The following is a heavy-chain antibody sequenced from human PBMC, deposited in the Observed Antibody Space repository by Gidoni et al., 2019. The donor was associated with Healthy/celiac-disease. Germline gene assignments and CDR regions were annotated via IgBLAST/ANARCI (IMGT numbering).Heavy chain of an antibody. CDR3: ARDPPRAYDFWSGYYRFWYFDL. CDR2: ISSSGSTI. CDR1: GYTFSDYY. V-gene: IGHV3-11*01. J-gene: IGHJ2*01. D-gene: IGHD3-3*01. Sequence: QVQLVESGGGLVKPGGSLRLSCAASGYTFSDYYMSWIRQAPGKGLEWVSYISSSGSTIYYADSVKGRFTIARDNAKNSLYLQMNSLRAEDTAVYYCARDPPRAYDFWSGYYRFWYFDLWGRGTLVTVSS.